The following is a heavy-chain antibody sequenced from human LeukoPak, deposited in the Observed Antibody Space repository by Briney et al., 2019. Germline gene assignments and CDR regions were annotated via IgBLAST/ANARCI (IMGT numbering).Heavy chain of an antibody. Sequence: ASVKVSFKASGYTFSDYYMHWVRQAPGQRLEWMGWVNPNSGGTNYAQKFQGRFTMTRDTSINTAYMEVSGLRSDDTAVYYCSRGAPTIAMTGTGLDYWGQGTLVAVSS. CDR1: GYTFSDYY. J-gene: IGHJ4*02. V-gene: IGHV1-2*02. D-gene: IGHD6-19*01. CDR3: SRGAPTIAMTGTGLDY. CDR2: VNPNSGGT.